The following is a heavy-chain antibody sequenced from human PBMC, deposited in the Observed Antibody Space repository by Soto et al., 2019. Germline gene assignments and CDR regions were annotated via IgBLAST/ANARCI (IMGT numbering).Heavy chain of an antibody. CDR1: GFTFSSYG. D-gene: IGHD2-15*01. CDR3: AKGLEGVVVAAAFYCYYYMDV. J-gene: IGHJ6*03. Sequence: QVQLVESGGGVVQPGRSLRLSCAASGFTFSSYGMHWVRQAPGKGLEWVAVISCDGSNKYYADSVKGRFTISRDNSKNTMYPQQNSLKAEDTAVHYGAKGLEGVVVAAAFYCYYYMDVWGKGTTVTVSS. CDR2: ISCDGSNK. V-gene: IGHV3-30*18.